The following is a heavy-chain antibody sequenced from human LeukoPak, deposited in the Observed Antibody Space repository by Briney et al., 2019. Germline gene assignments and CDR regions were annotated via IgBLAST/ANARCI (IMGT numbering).Heavy chain of an antibody. D-gene: IGHD4-17*01. CDR1: GYTFTGYY. Sequence: ASVKVSCKASGYTFTGYYMHWVRQAPGQGLEWMGWINPNSGGTNYAQKFQGRVTMTRDTSISTAYMELSRLRSDDTAVYYCARDWGDYSPFDYWGQGTLVTVSS. CDR2: INPNSGGT. J-gene: IGHJ4*02. CDR3: ARDWGDYSPFDY. V-gene: IGHV1-2*02.